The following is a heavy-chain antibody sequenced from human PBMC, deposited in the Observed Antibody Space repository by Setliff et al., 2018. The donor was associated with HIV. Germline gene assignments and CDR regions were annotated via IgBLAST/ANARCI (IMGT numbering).Heavy chain of an antibody. CDR1: GFRFSTYW. CDR3: AGSMGYFVKAD. D-gene: IGHD6-13*01. V-gene: IGHV3-7*01. CDR2: IKPDGSER. Sequence: GGSLRLSCAASGFRFSTYWMTWVRQAPGKGLEWVANIKPDGSERYYIDSVKGRFTISRDNARNSVYLQMNSLRAEDTAVYYCAGSMGYFVKADWGQGILVTVSS. J-gene: IGHJ4*02.